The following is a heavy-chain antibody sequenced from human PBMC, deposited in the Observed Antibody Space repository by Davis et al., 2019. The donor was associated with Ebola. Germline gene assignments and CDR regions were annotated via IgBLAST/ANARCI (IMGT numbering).Heavy chain of an antibody. Sequence: PGGSLRLSCVASGFTFSNYAMSWVRQAPGGGLEWVSGISASGADIKYADSVRGRFSISRDDSKNTLYLQMDSLRIEDTAQYFCAGDPNWESGSWGQGTPVSVSS. D-gene: IGHD1-1*01. V-gene: IGHV3-23*01. CDR1: GFTFSNYA. CDR3: AGDPNWESGS. J-gene: IGHJ5*02. CDR2: ISASGADI.